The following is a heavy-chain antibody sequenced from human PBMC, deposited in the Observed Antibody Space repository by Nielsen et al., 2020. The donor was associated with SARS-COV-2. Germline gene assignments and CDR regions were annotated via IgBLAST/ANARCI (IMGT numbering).Heavy chain of an antibody. CDR1: GFIFSAYW. Sequence: GASLKISCAASGFIFSAYWMSWVRQGPGKGLEWVANINLDGSERYYGDSVKGRITISRDNAKNSLYLQMNSLRAEDTALYYCATQGGYGSGIDYWGQGTLVTVSS. V-gene: IGHV3-7*03. J-gene: IGHJ4*02. D-gene: IGHD3-10*01. CDR3: ATQGGYGSGIDY. CDR2: INLDGSER.